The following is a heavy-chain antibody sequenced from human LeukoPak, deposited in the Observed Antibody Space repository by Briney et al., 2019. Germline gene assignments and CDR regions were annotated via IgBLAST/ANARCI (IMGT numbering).Heavy chain of an antibody. Sequence: VSYIRISGITIYYADSVKGRLPISRDNAKNSLYLQMNSLRAEDTAVYYCARGGASSDIWGQGTMVTVSS. CDR2: IRISGITI. J-gene: IGHJ3*02. D-gene: IGHD1-26*01. CDR3: ARGGASSDI. V-gene: IGHV3-11*01.